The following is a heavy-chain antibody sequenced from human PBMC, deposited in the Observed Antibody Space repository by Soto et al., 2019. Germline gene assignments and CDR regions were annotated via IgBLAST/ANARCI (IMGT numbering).Heavy chain of an antibody. CDR1: GFTFSSYA. J-gene: IGHJ4*02. V-gene: IGHV3-30-3*01. Sequence: GGSLRLSCAASGFTFSSYAMHWVRQAPGKGLEWVAVISYDGSNKYYADSVKGRFTISRGNSKNTLYLQMNSLRAEDTAVYYCARDLYYYDSSGYYSPGYWGQGTLVTVSS. CDR2: ISYDGSNK. CDR3: ARDLYYYDSSGYYSPGY. D-gene: IGHD3-22*01.